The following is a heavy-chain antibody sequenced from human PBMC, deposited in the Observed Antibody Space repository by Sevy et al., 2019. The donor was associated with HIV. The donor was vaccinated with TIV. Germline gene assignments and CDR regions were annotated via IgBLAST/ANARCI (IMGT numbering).Heavy chain of an antibody. Sequence: GGSLRLSCAASGFIFSNYNMNWVRQAPGKGLEWVSSISSSSYIYYADSVMGRLTISRDNAKNSLYLQMNSLRAEDTAVYYCAGENYYDSTAYRFDYWGQGTLVTVSS. D-gene: IGHD3-22*01. CDR1: GFIFSNYN. J-gene: IGHJ4*02. CDR3: AGENYYDSTAYRFDY. V-gene: IGHV3-21*01. CDR2: ISSSSYI.